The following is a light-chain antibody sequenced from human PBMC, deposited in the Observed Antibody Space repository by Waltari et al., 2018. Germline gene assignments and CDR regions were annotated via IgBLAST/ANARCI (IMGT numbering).Light chain of an antibody. J-gene: IGKJ2*01. CDR3: QQYGTSPPYT. Sequence: EIVLTQSPGTLSLSPGERATLSCRASQSVRNNYLAWYQQKPGQAPRLLIYGASSRATGIPDRFRGSGSETDFTLTISRLEPEDFAVYYCQQYGTSPPYTFGQGTKLEIK. CDR1: QSVRNNY. V-gene: IGKV3-20*01. CDR2: GAS.